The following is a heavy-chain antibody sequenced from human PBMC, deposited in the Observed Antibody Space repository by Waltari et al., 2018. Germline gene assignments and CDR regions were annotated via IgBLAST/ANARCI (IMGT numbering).Heavy chain of an antibody. D-gene: IGHD2-15*01. V-gene: IGHV1-24*01. CDR3: TRDRVGYCRGGTCYSRWFDP. Sequence: QVQLVQSGAEVKKPGASVKVSCRVSRYSLTESALHWVRQAPGKGLEWLGGFDPEYGEAGYAQEFQDRVTMTEDTSKDTAYMELSSLTYEDTAVYYCTRDRVGYCRGGTCYSRWFDPWGQGTLVTVSS. CDR1: RYSLTESA. J-gene: IGHJ5*02. CDR2: FDPEYGEA.